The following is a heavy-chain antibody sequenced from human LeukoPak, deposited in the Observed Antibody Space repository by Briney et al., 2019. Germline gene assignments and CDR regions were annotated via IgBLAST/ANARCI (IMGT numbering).Heavy chain of an antibody. CDR3: TRDLRDVAGSFFDY. V-gene: IGHV1-69*05. Sequence: SVKVSCKASGGTFSSYAISWVRQAPGQGLEWMGGIIPIFGTANYAQKFQGRVTITTDESTSTAYMELSSLRSEGTAVYYCTRDLRDVAGSFFDYWGQGTLVTVSS. D-gene: IGHD6-13*01. CDR2: IIPIFGTA. CDR1: GGTFSSYA. J-gene: IGHJ4*02.